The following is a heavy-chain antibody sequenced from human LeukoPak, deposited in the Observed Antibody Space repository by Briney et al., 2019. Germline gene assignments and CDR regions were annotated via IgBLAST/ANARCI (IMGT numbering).Heavy chain of an antibody. CDR1: GFTFSTYD. V-gene: IGHV3-23*01. J-gene: IGHJ4*02. Sequence: GGSLRLSCSASGFTFSTYDMSWVRQAPGKGLEWASTVRVNGRSTFYADSVKGRFTISRDNSKNTLYLQMNSLRAEDTALYYCAKPGEASNYYFDYWGQGALVTVSS. D-gene: IGHD2-21*01. CDR3: AKPGEASNYYFDY. CDR2: VRVNGRST.